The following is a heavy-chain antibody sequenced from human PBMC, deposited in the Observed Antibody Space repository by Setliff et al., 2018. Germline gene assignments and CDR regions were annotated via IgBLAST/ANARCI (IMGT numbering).Heavy chain of an antibody. CDR1: GFTFSAYG. CDR3: AKVPNSGGYAGPFDF. J-gene: IGHJ4*02. D-gene: IGHD5-12*01. CDR2: ISYDGNNK. Sequence: GGSLRLSCAASGFTFSAYGVHWVRHAPGKGLEWVAVISYDGNNKYYADSVKGRFTVTRDNSKNTVYLQMNSQRGEDTAVYYCAKVPNSGGYAGPFDFWGQGTLGTVSS. V-gene: IGHV3-30-3*01.